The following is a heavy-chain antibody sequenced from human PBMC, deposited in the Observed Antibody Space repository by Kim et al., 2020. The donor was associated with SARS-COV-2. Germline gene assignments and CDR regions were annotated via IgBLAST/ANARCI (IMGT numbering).Heavy chain of an antibody. Sequence: GGSLRLSCAASGFTFSEYWMHWVRQAPGKGLVWVSRIIPDGRSTSYADSVKGRFTISRDNAKNTLYLKMNSLRAEDTAVYYCASGLTPGQYWGQGTLVTVSS. J-gene: IGHJ4*02. V-gene: IGHV3-74*01. CDR1: GFTFSEYW. CDR3: ASGLTPGQY. CDR2: IIPDGRST. D-gene: IGHD2-15*01.